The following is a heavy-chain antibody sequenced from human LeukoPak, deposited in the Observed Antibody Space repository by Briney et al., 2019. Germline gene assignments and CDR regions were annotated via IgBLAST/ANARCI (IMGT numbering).Heavy chain of an antibody. V-gene: IGHV4-34*01. J-gene: IGHJ6*03. Sequence: PSETLSLTCAVYGGSFSGYYWSWIRQPPGKGLEWIGEINHSGSTNYNPSLKSRVTISVDTSKNQFSLKLSSVTAADTAVYYCARGVVVIYYMDVWGKGTTVTVSS. CDR2: INHSGST. CDR1: GGSFSGYY. CDR3: ARGVVVIYYMDV. D-gene: IGHD2-21*01.